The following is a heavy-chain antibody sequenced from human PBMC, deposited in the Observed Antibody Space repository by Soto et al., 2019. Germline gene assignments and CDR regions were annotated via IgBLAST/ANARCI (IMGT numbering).Heavy chain of an antibody. CDR1: GGSISSYY. Sequence: LSLTCTVFGGSISSYYWSWIRQPPGKGLEWIGYIYYSGSTNYNPSLKSRVTISVDTSKNQFSLKLSSVTAADTAVYYCARIHTVAGWIWGQGTLVTVPQ. J-gene: IGHJ4*02. D-gene: IGHD6-19*01. CDR3: ARIHTVAGWI. V-gene: IGHV4-59*01. CDR2: IYYSGST.